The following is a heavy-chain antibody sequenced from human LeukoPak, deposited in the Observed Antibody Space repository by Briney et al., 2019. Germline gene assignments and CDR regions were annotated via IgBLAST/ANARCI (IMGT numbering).Heavy chain of an antibody. Sequence: GGSLRLSCAASGFTFDNYEMNWIRQAPGKGLEWVAVISYDGSNKYYADSVKGRFTISRDNSKNTLYLQMNSLRAEDTAMYYCASDYSSSSKVSFDYWGQGTLVTVSS. CDR1: GFTFDNYE. J-gene: IGHJ4*02. V-gene: IGHV3-30*04. CDR3: ASDYSSSSKVSFDY. CDR2: ISYDGSNK. D-gene: IGHD6-6*01.